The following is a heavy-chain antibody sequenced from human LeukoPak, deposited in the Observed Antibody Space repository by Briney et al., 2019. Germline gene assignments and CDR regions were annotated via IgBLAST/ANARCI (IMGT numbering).Heavy chain of an antibody. Sequence: GESLKISCKGSGYSFSTYWIAWVRQMPGKGLEWMGIIYPGDSDTRYSPSFQGQVTISADKSISTAYLQWSSLKASDTAMYYCARPQSVGAPHDAFDVWGQGAMVTVSS. D-gene: IGHD1-26*01. CDR3: ARPQSVGAPHDAFDV. J-gene: IGHJ3*01. CDR1: GYSFSTYW. CDR2: IYPGDSDT. V-gene: IGHV5-51*01.